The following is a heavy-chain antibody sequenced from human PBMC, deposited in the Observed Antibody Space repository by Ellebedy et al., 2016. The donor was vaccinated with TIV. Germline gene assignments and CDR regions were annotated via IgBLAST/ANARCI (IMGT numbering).Heavy chain of an antibody. CDR1: GYTFTIHP. CDR2: IIPNTGNT. J-gene: IGHJ4*02. CDR3: ARDRYHGGNYRGIDY. Sequence: AASVKVSCKASGYTFTIHPLNWVRQAPGRGLEWMGWIIPNTGNTESVPGFTGRVVFSLDPSVGTAYLQISSLQAEDTAIYYCARDRYHGGNYRGIDYWGQGTLVTVSS. V-gene: IGHV7-4-1*02. D-gene: IGHD4-23*01.